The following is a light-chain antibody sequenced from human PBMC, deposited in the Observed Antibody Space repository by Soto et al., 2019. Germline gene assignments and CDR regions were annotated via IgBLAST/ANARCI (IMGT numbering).Light chain of an antibody. CDR3: QQYNDWPRT. CDR2: GSS. CDR1: ESVRRN. Sequence: EIVMTQSPATLSVSPGERATLSCRASESVRRNLAWYQQKPGLAPRLLIYGSSTRATGIPARFSGSGSGTEFTLTISSLQSEDFAVYFCQQYNDWPRTFGQGTKVDIK. V-gene: IGKV3-15*01. J-gene: IGKJ1*01.